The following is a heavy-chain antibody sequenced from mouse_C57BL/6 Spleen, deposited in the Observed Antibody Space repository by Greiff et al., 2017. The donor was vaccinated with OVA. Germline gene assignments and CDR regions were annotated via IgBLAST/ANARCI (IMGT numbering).Heavy chain of an antibody. CDR1: GYAFSSYW. CDR3: AYYGYDLDWYFDV. Sequence: QVQLQQSGAELVKPGASVKISCKASGYAFSSYWMNWVKQRPGKGLEWIGQIYPGDGDTNYNGKFKGKATLTADKSSSTAYMQLSSLTSEDSAVYFCAYYGYDLDWYFDVWGTGTTVTVAS. V-gene: IGHV1-80*01. CDR2: IYPGDGDT. D-gene: IGHD2-2*01. J-gene: IGHJ1*03.